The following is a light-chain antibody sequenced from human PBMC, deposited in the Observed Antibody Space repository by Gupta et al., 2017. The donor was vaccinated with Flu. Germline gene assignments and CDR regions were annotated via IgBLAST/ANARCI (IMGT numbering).Light chain of an antibody. V-gene: IGLV1-44*01. Sequence: QSVLTQPPSASGTPGQRVTISCFGGSSNIGSYTVNWYRHLPGTAPKLRIYSNDLRPSGVPARFSGYKSGTSASLAINGLQPEDDVDYYCAAWDDSLNGFVFGGGTKMTVL. CDR3: AAWDDSLNGFV. CDR1: SSNIGSYT. J-gene: IGLJ2*01. CDR2: SND.